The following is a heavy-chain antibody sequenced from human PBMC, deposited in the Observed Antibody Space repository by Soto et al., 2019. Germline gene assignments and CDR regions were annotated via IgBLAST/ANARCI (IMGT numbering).Heavy chain of an antibody. Sequence: ASVKVSCKASGYTFTSYGISWVRQAPGQGLEWMGWISAYNGNTNYAQKLQGRVTMTTDTSTSTAYMELRSLRSDDTAVYYCARVFRWFGESYGMDVWGQGTTVTVSS. CDR2: ISAYNGNT. CDR3: ARVFRWFGESYGMDV. V-gene: IGHV1-18*01. D-gene: IGHD3-10*01. J-gene: IGHJ6*02. CDR1: GYTFTSYG.